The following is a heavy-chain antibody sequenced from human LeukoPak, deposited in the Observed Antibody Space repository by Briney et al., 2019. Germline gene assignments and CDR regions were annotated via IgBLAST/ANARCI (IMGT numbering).Heavy chain of an antibody. D-gene: IGHD4-17*01. J-gene: IGHJ4*02. CDR2: IDHGGST. V-gene: IGHV4-59*01. Sequence: SETLSLTCTVPGGSFSSYHWTWIRQPPGKGLEWIGYIDHGGSTNYNPSLRSRVSISSDTSKIQFSLELTSVTAADTAVYYCARLKATVSIHAYFDSWGQGTLVTVSS. CDR1: GGSFSSYH. CDR3: ARLKATVSIHAYFDS.